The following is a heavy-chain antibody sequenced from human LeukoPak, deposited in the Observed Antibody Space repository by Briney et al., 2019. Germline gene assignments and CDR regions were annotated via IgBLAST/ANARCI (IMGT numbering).Heavy chain of an antibody. D-gene: IGHD3-3*01. CDR1: GYTFATYG. CDR3: AKVADDRMDY. V-gene: IGHV1-18*01. CDR2: ISANTGKT. Sequence: GASVKVSCKASGYTFATYGFCWVRQAPGHGLEWMGWISANTGKTDYARKFQGRVTMTTDTSTSTAYMELRSLRPDDTAVYYCAKVADDRMDYWGQGTLLTVSS. J-gene: IGHJ4*02.